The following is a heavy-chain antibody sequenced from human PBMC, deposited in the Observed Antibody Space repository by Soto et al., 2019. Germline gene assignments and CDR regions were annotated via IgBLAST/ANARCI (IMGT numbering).Heavy chain of an antibody. V-gene: IGHV4-59*02. CDR1: GDSVNSYY. D-gene: IGHD6-13*01. Sequence: SETLSLTCTVTGDSVNSYYWSWMRQPPGKGLECMGYVYYSGSTSYNPSLKSRVTISVDTSKNQISLRLKSVTAADTAVYYCARAETPGIHYFDYWGQGSLVTVSS. J-gene: IGHJ4*02. CDR3: ARAETPGIHYFDY. CDR2: VYYSGST.